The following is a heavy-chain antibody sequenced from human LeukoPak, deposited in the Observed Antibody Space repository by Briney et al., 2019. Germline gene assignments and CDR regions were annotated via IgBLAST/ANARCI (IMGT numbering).Heavy chain of an antibody. D-gene: IGHD4-17*01. Sequence: GGSLRLSCAASGFTFRSYAMSWVRQAPGKGLEWVSVISGSGGSTYYADSVKGRFTISRDNSRNTLYLQMDSLRAEDSAIYYCAKELRPNDYWGQGTLVTVSS. CDR1: GFTFRSYA. CDR2: ISGSGGST. CDR3: AKELRPNDY. J-gene: IGHJ4*02. V-gene: IGHV3-23*01.